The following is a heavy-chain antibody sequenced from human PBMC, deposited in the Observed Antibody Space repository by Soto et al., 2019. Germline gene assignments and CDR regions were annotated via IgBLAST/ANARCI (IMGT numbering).Heavy chain of an antibody. CDR1: GGTFSSYA. CDR2: IIPIFGTA. D-gene: IGHD2-15*01. J-gene: IGHJ5*02. CDR3: ARTPSYCSGGSCYVNWFDP. Sequence: QVQLVQSGAEVKKPGSSVKVSCKASGGTFSSYAISWVRQAPGQGLEWMGGIIPIFGTANYAQKFQGRVTITADDSTSTAYMELSSLRSEDTAVYYCARTPSYCSGGSCYVNWFDPWGQGTLVTVSS. V-gene: IGHV1-69*12.